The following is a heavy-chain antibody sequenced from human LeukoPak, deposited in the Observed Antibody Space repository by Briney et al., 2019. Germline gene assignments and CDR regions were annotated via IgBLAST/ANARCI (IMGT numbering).Heavy chain of an antibody. CDR1: GGSISSYY. V-gene: IGHV4-59*01. D-gene: IGHD3-10*01. J-gene: IGHJ4*02. CDR3: ARVPGSKYYYFDY. CDR2: IYYSGST. Sequence: SETLSLTCTVSGGSISSYYRSWIRQPPGKGLEWIGYIYYSGSTNYNPSLKSRVTISVDTSKNQFSLKLSSVTAADTAVYYCARVPGSKYYYFDYWGQGTLVTVPS.